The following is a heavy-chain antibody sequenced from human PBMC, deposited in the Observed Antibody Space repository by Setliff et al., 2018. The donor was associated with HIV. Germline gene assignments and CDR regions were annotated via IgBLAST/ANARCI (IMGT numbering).Heavy chain of an antibody. V-gene: IGHV3-33*01. CDR1: GFTFSPHA. D-gene: IGHD2-21*01. CDR3: ARRSGCGAGNCMDV. Sequence: GGSLRLSCAASGFTFSPHAMHWVRQAPGKGLEWMAIIWYDGVTKYYGDSVEGRFTISRDNSKNILYLQMNGLRVEDTAVYYCARRSGCGAGNCMDVWGKGTTVTVSS. J-gene: IGHJ6*03. CDR2: IWYDGVTK.